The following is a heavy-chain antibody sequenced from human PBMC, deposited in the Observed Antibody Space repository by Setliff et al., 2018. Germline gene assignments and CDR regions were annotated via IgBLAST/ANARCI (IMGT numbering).Heavy chain of an antibody. CDR3: ARDTNIVVVPPHRTAFDI. CDR2: IDPSGDYT. V-gene: IGHV1-46*01. Sequence: ASVKVSCKASGGTFSSNGISWVRQAPGQGLEWMGIIDPSGDYTNYAQKFQGRVTMTRDTSTTTVYMELSSLRSDDTAVYYCARDTNIVVVPPHRTAFDIWGQGTMVTVSS. CDR1: GGTFSSNG. D-gene: IGHD2-2*01. J-gene: IGHJ3*02.